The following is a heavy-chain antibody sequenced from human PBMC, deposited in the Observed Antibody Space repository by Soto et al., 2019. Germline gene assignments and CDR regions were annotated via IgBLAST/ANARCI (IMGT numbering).Heavy chain of an antibody. Sequence: PSETLSLTCSVYGGSFSGYFWTWIRQSPGKCLEWIGSMYYSGDTYHNPSLKSRFSLSVDTSKDQFSLNLTSVTAADTAVYFCVGNYDSSFDYWGRGTLVTVSS. CDR3: VGNYDSSFDY. V-gene: IGHV4-30-4*01. D-gene: IGHD3-22*01. J-gene: IGHJ4*02. CDR2: MYYSGDT. CDR1: GGSFSGYF.